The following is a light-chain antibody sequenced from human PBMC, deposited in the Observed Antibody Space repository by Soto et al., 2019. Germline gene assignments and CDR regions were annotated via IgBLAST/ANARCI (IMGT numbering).Light chain of an antibody. CDR1: QSVSSY. J-gene: IGKJ3*01. CDR3: QQRSNWLFT. V-gene: IGKV3-11*01. CDR2: DAS. Sequence: EIVLTQSPATLSLSPGERATLSCRASQSVSSYLAWYQQKPGQAPRLLIYDASNRATGIPARFSGSGSGTEFTLTISRLEPEDLAVYYCQQRSNWLFTFGPGTKVDIK.